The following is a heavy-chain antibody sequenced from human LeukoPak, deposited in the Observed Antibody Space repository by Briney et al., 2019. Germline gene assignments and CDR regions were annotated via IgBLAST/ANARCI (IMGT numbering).Heavy chain of an antibody. V-gene: IGHV3-33*06. CDR2: IWYDGSNK. Sequence: GRSLRLSCAASGFTFSNYGMHWVRQAPGKGLEWVAAIWYDGSNKYYADSVRGRFTISRDNSKNTLYLQMNSLRADDTAVYYCAKGRAKATVTTGDHWGQGTLVTVSS. D-gene: IGHD4-17*01. J-gene: IGHJ4*02. CDR1: GFTFSNYG. CDR3: AKGRAKATVTTGDH.